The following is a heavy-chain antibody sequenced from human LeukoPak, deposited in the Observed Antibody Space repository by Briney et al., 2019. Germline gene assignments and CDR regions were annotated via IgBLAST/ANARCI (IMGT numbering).Heavy chain of an antibody. J-gene: IGHJ4*02. CDR1: GGSISRSSYY. CDR2: IYYSGRT. CDR3: ASCYYASGSYYTNDY. D-gene: IGHD3-10*01. V-gene: IGHV4-39*01. Sequence: KPSETLSLTCTVSGGSISRSSYYWGWIRRPPGKGLEWIGTIYYSGRTYYNPSLKSRVTMSVDTSKKQFSLKLSSVTAADTAVYYCASCYYASGSYYTNDYWGQGTPVTVSS.